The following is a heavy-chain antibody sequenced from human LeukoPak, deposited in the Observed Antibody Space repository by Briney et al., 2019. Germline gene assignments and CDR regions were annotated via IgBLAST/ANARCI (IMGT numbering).Heavy chain of an antibody. Sequence: GGSLRLSCAASGFTFSSYGMHWVRQAPGKGLEWVAFIRYDGSNKYYADSVKGRFTIFRDNSKNTLYLQMNSLRGEGTAVYYCAKDSLRERIVGSTTRGVNDYWGQGTLVTVSS. CDR1: GFTFSSYG. J-gene: IGHJ4*02. D-gene: IGHD1-26*01. CDR2: IRYDGSNK. V-gene: IGHV3-30*02. CDR3: AKDSLRERIVGSTTRGVNDY.